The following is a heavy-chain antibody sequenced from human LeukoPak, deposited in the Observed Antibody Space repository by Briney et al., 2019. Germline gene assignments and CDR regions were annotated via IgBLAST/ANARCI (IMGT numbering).Heavy chain of an antibody. D-gene: IGHD6-13*01. Sequence: GGSLRLSRAGSGFSLSSYVMSWVRQAPGKGLEWVSVISGSGISTYYADSVKGRFTISRDNSKNTLHLQMNSLRADDTAVYYCAQANLAGSGGLDCWGQGTLVTVSS. CDR3: AQANLAGSGGLDC. CDR2: ISGSGIST. J-gene: IGHJ4*02. CDR1: GFSLSSYV. V-gene: IGHV3-23*01.